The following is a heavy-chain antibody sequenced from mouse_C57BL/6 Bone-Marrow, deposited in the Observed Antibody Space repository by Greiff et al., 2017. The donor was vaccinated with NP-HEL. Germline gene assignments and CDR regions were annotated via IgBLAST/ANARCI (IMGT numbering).Heavy chain of an antibody. D-gene: IGHD2-3*01. V-gene: IGHV5-2*01. CDR1: EYEFPSHD. CDR3: ARQGDGYYRYFDV. J-gene: IGHJ1*03. Sequence: EVKLVESGGGSVQPGESLKLSCESNEYEFPSHDMSWVRKTPEKRLELVAAINSDGGSTYYPDTMERRFIISRDNTKKTLYLQMSSLRSEDTALYYCARQGDGYYRYFDVWGTGTTVTVSS. CDR2: INSDGGST.